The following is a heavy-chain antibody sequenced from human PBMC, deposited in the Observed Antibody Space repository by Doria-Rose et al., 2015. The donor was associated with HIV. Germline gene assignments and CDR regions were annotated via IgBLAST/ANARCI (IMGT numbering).Heavy chain of an antibody. CDR3: ARMGMVGARAFDI. CDR1: GDDISNTDYY. D-gene: IGHD1-26*01. Sequence: QVQLQESGPGLVKPSETLSLSCTVSGDDISNTDYYWGWIRQPPGKGLEWIGNIHHSGSTYYNALFNTQVAISVDASENQVSLKLSFVTAADTAMYYCARMGMVGARAFDIWGQGTMVTVSS. J-gene: IGHJ3*02. V-gene: IGHV4-39*07. CDR2: IHHSGST.